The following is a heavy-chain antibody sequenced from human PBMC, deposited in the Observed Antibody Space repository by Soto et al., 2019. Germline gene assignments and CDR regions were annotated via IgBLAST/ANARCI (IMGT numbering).Heavy chain of an antibody. V-gene: IGHV3-48*02. J-gene: IGHJ6*02. CDR3: ARGNDFWSGPSYYYGMDV. Sequence: EVQLVESGGGLVQPGGSLRLSCAASGISFSTYNKNWVRQAPGKGLEWVSYISSTSSDINYAASVKGRFTISRGNAKNSLYLQMHSLRDEDTAVYYCARGNDFWSGPSYYYGMDVWGQGTAVTVSS. CDR1: GISFSTYN. D-gene: IGHD3-3*01. CDR2: ISSTSSDI.